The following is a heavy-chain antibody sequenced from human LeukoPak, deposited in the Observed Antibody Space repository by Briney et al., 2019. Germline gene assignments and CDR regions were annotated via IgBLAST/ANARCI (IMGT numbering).Heavy chain of an antibody. V-gene: IGHV4-59*01. D-gene: IGHD6-13*01. J-gene: IGHJ4*02. Sequence: SETLSLTCTVSGGSTSSYYLSWMRQLPGKGLEWIGDFYHSGGTNYNPSLQGRVTMSIDTSKNQFSLKLTSVTAADTAVYYCARSLSSSRFSLWKYWGQGTLVTVSS. CDR3: ARSLSSSRFSLWKY. CDR2: FYHSGGT. CDR1: GGSTSSYY.